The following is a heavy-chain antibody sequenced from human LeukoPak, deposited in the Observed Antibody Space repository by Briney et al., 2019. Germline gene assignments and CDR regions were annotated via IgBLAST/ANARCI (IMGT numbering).Heavy chain of an antibody. CDR2: IFHSGIP. J-gene: IGHJ5*02. D-gene: IGHD3-22*01. Sequence: SETLSRACTVSGASISSSSHYWGWIRQAPGKGLEWFGSIFHSGIPYSKMSLRSRVAISVDTSKNQFSLILNSVTAADTAVYYCASNYYDSSGYHPSNWFDPWGQGTLVTVSS. CDR3: ASNYYDSSGYHPSNWFDP. V-gene: IGHV4-39*07. CDR1: GASISSSSHY.